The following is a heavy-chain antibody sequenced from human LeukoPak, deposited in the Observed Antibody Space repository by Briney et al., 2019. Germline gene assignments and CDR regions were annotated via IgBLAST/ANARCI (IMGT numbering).Heavy chain of an antibody. J-gene: IGHJ4*02. D-gene: IGHD3-10*01. CDR3: ANTVGTMVRGVIIIGYFDY. CDR1: GFTFSSYA. V-gene: IGHV3-23*01. CDR2: ISGSGGST. Sequence: PGGSLRLSCAASGFTFSSYAMNWVRQAPGKGLEWVSAISGSGGSTYYADSVKGRFTVSRDNSKNTLYLQMNSLRAEDTAVYYCANTVGTMVRGVIIIGYFDYWGQGTLVTVST.